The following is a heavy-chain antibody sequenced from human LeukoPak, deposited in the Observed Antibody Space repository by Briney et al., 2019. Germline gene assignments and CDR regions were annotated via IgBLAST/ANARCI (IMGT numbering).Heavy chain of an antibody. CDR1: GLTFSTYS. J-gene: IGHJ4*02. CDR3: AKDVAPDSGWDLDY. D-gene: IGHD6-19*01. CDR2: IYNSGAKI. Sequence: KAGGSLRLSCAVSGLTFSTYSMTWVRQGPGKGLEWVSSIYNSGAKIFYADSVKGRFTISRDNSKNMLYLQMNSLRVEDTAVYYCAKDVAPDSGWDLDYWGQGTLVTVSS. V-gene: IGHV3-23*01.